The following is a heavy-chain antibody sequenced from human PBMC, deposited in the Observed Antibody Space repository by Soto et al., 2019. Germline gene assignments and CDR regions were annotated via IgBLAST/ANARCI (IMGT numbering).Heavy chain of an antibody. CDR3: ARGTNWGGYYYYGMDV. CDR1: GYTFSTYG. Sequence: ASVKVSCKASGYTFSTYGMHWVRQAPGQSLEWMGWLNGGTGQTRYSQRFQDRVIITRDTSASTGYMELSSLRSEDTAVYYCARGTNWGGYYYYGMDVWGQGTTVTVSS. J-gene: IGHJ6*02. V-gene: IGHV1-3*01. CDR2: LNGGTGQT. D-gene: IGHD7-27*01.